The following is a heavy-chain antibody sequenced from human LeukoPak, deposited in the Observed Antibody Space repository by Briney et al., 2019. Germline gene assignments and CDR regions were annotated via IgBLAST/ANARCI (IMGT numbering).Heavy chain of an antibody. V-gene: IGHV4-61*02. J-gene: IGHJ4*02. D-gene: IGHD2-15*01. CDR1: SGSLSSGSYY. Sequence: SETLSLTCTVSSGSLSSGSYYWSWIRQPAGKGLEWIGRIFTSGGTNYNPSLKSRVTISVDTSKNQFSLKLNSVTAADAAVYYCAREESGYCDGGSCPYYFDYWGQGTLVTVSS. CDR2: IFTSGGT. CDR3: AREESGYCDGGSCPYYFDY.